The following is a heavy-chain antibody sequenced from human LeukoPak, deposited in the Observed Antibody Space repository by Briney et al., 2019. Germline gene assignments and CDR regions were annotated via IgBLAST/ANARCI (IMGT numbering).Heavy chain of an antibody. CDR2: IYHSGST. J-gene: IGHJ4*02. V-gene: IGHV4-30-2*01. Sequence: SETLSLTCTVSGGSISSGGYYWSWIRQPPGEGLEWIGYIYHSGSTYYNPSLKSRVTISVDRSKNQFSLKLSSVTAADTAVYYCASADLTGDGYYFDYWGQGTLVTVSS. CDR3: ASADLTGDGYYFDY. CDR1: GGSISSGGYY. D-gene: IGHD3-9*01.